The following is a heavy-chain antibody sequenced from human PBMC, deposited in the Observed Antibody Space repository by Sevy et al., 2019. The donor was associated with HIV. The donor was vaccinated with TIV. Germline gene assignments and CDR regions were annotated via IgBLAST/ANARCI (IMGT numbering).Heavy chain of an antibody. CDR3: ARYYGSGSYYNPLVKYFDY. D-gene: IGHD3-10*01. CDR1: GFTFSSYW. Sequence: GGSLRLSCAASGFTFSSYWMSWVRQAPGKGLEWVANIKQDGSEKYYVYSVKGRFSISRDNAKNSLYLQMNSLRAEDTAVYYCARYYGSGSYYNPLVKYFDYWGQGTLVIVSS. J-gene: IGHJ4*02. V-gene: IGHV3-7*03. CDR2: IKQDGSEK.